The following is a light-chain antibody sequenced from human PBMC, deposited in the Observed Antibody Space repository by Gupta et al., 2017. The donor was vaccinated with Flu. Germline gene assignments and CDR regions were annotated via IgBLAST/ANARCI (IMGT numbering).Light chain of an antibody. J-gene: IGKJ4*01. CDR2: GAT. CDR3: QQYYDVPFT. Sequence: CKSSQSVLYDSTEKDYLSWYQQKPGQPPKLLISGATTRESGVPDRFSASGSGTDFTLTIASLQAEDVAVYYCQQYYDVPFTFGGGTKVEIK. V-gene: IGKV4-1*01. CDR1: QSVLYDSTEKDY.